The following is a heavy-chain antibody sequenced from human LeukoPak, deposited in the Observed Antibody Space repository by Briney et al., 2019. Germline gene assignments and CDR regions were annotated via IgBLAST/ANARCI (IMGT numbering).Heavy chain of an antibody. Sequence: SETLSLTCTVSGYSISSGYYWGWIRQPPGKGLEWIGSIYHSGSTYYNPSLKSRVTISVDTSKNQFSLKLSSVTAADTAVYYCARVSLLAAAIAKALDYWGQGTLVTVSS. CDR2: IYHSGST. V-gene: IGHV4-38-2*02. CDR3: ARVSLLAAAIAKALDY. J-gene: IGHJ4*02. CDR1: GYSISSGYY. D-gene: IGHD6-13*01.